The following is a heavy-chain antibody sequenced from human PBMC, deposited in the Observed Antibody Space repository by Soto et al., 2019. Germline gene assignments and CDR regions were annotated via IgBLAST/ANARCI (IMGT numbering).Heavy chain of an antibody. J-gene: IGHJ3*02. CDR2: IIPLFGTA. Sequence: QVQLVQSGAEVKKPGSSVKVSCKASGGTFSSYAISWVRQAPGQGLEWMGGIIPLFGTANYAQKFQGRVTITADESTITAYMELSSLRSEDTAVYYCASPRVWGSSSWGGAFDIWGQGTMVTVS. V-gene: IGHV1-69*01. D-gene: IGHD3-16*01. CDR1: GGTFSSYA. CDR3: ASPRVWGSSSWGGAFDI.